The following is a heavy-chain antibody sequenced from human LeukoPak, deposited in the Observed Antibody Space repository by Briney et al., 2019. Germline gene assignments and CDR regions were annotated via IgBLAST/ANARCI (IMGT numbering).Heavy chain of an antibody. CDR1: GFTFSSYG. CDR2: ISGTAFST. D-gene: IGHD5-12*01. J-gene: IGHJ4*02. CDR3: AKDTGSGYDYFSYYFDY. Sequence: GGTLRLSCAASGFTFSSYGMSWVRQAPGKGLEWVSIISGTAFSTYYADSVRGRFTISRDNSRNTLYLQMNSLRAEDTAVYYCAKDTGSGYDYFSYYFDYWGQGTLVTVSS. V-gene: IGHV3-23*01.